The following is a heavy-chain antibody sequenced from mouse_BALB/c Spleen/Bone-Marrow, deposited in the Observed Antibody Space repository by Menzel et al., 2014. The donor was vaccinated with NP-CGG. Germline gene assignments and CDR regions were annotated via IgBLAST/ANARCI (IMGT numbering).Heavy chain of an antibody. CDR2: INSDGGST. J-gene: IGHJ2*01. CDR1: GFTFSNYG. CDR3: VRGNYGNYVDYFDF. D-gene: IGHD2-1*01. Sequence: EVKLMESGGGLVQPGGSLKLSCAASGFTFSNYGMSWVRQTPDKRLELVATINSDGGSTYYPDSVKGRFTIYRDTAKSTLYLQMSSLKSEETAMYYCVRGNYGNYVDYFDFWGQGTTLTVSS. V-gene: IGHV5-6-3*01.